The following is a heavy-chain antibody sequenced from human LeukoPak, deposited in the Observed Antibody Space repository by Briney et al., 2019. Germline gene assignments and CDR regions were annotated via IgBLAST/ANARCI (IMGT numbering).Heavy chain of an antibody. CDR2: IYYSGST. D-gene: IGHD5-18*01. Sequence: SETLSLTCTVSGGSISSYYWSWIRQPPGKGLEWIGYIYYSGSTNYNPSLKSRVTISVDTSKNQFSLKLTSVTAADTAVYYCARGNSYGSYGMDVWGQGTMVTVSS. V-gene: IGHV4-59*01. J-gene: IGHJ6*02. CDR3: ARGNSYGSYGMDV. CDR1: GGSISSYY.